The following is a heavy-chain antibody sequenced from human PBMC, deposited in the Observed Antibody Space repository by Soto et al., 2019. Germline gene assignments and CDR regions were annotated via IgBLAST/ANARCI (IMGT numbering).Heavy chain of an antibody. CDR1: GFTFDDYA. Sequence: EVQLVESGGGLVQPGRSLRLSCAASGFTFDDYAMHWVRQAPGKGLEWVSGISWNSGSIGYADSVKGRFTISRDNAKNSLYLQMNSLRSEDTALYYCAKDMGYDLSPLGYFDYCGQGTLVTVSS. V-gene: IGHV3-9*01. D-gene: IGHD5-12*01. CDR2: ISWNSGSI. J-gene: IGHJ4*02. CDR3: AKDMGYDLSPLGYFDY.